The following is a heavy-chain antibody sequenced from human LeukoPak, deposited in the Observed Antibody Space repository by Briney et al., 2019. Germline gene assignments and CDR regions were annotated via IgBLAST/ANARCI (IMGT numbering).Heavy chain of an antibody. D-gene: IGHD6-13*01. CDR1: GGSISSGGYY. CDR3: AREAAAGANFDY. Sequence: PSETPSLTCTVSGGSISSGGYYWSWIRQHPGKGLEWIGYIYYSGSTYYNPSLKSRVTISVDTSKNQFSLKLSSVTAADTAVYYCAREAAAGANFDYWGQGTLVTVSS. CDR2: IYYSGST. V-gene: IGHV4-31*03. J-gene: IGHJ4*02.